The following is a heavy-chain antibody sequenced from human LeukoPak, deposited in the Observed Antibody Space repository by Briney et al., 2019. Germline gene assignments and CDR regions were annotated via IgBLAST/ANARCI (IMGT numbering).Heavy chain of an antibody. V-gene: IGHV4-59*08. J-gene: IGHJ5*02. D-gene: IGHD1-14*01. CDR2: MYYSGTT. Sequence: SETLSLTCGVSGDSMSGYYWSWIRQPPGKGLEWIGYMYYSGTTNYNPSLKSRVTISADTSKNHFSLKLYSVTAADTAVYYCARHDNYPGFGRGFDPWGQGFLVTVTS. CDR3: ARHDNYPGFGRGFDP. CDR1: GDSMSGYY.